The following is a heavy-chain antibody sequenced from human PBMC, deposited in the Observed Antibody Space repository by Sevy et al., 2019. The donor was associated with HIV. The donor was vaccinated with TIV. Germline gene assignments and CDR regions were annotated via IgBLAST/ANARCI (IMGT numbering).Heavy chain of an antibody. D-gene: IGHD1-26*01. CDR2: ISYDGGTK. J-gene: IGHJ4*02. CDR1: GFIFSSYG. CDR3: AREGRYYGGDAVGY. Sequence: GGSLRLSCAASGFIFSSYGMHWVRQAPGKGLEWVAIISYDGGTKYYAESMKGRFTSSRDNSKNTLYLEMNSLRAEDTAVYYCAREGRYYGGDAVGYWGQGTLVTVSS. V-gene: IGHV3-30*03.